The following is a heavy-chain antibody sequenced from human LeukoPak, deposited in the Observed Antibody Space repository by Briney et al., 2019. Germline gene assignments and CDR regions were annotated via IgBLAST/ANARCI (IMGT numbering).Heavy chain of an antibody. CDR2: ISSSSSYI. D-gene: IGHD3-22*01. CDR1: GFTFSSYS. Sequence: GGSLRLSCAASGFTFSSYSMNWVRQAPGKGLEWVSSISSSSSYIYYADSVKGRFTISRDNAKNSLYLQMNSLRAEDTAVYYCAKTTDSSGFGGRYFDYWGQGTLVTVSS. CDR3: AKTTDSSGFGGRYFDY. V-gene: IGHV3-21*01. J-gene: IGHJ4*02.